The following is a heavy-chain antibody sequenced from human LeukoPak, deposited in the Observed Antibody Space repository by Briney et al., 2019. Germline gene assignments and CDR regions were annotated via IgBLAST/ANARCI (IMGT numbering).Heavy chain of an antibody. V-gene: IGHV4-4*07. CDR1: GGSISSYY. CDR2: IYTSGST. D-gene: IGHD2-8*01. Sequence: SETLSLTCTVSGGSISSYYWSWIRQPAGKGLEWIGRIYTSGSTNYNPSLKSRVTMSVDTSKNQFSLKLSSVTAADTAVYYCARNTGYGTNGVCFDDLDYWGQGTLVTVSS. CDR3: ARNTGYGTNGVCFDDLDY. J-gene: IGHJ4*02.